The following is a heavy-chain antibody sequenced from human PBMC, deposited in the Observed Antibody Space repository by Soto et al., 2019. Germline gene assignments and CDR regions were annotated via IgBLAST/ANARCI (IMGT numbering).Heavy chain of an antibody. CDR1: GFTFSTYG. CDR3: ARAVGPFDY. V-gene: IGHV3-33*01. J-gene: IGHJ4*02. D-gene: IGHD1-26*01. Sequence: QVQLVESGGGVVQPGRSLRLSCAASGFTFSTYGMHWVRQAPGMGLEWVAVIWYDGSHKDYAESVKGRFTISRDNSKNTLYLQMNSLRVEDTAVYYCARAVGPFDYWGQGTLVTVSS. CDR2: IWYDGSHK.